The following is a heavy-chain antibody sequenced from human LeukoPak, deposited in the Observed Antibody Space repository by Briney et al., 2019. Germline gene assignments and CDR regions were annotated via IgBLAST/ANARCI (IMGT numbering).Heavy chain of an antibody. CDR2: ISYDGSNK. D-gene: IGHD3-9*01. CDR3: AKVGGLRYFDWFSYFDY. V-gene: IGHV3-30*18. J-gene: IGHJ4*02. Sequence: PGGSLRLSCAASGFTFSSYGMHWVRQAPGKGLEWVAVISYDGSNKYYADSVKGRFTISRDNSKNTLYLQMNSLRAEDTAVYYCAKVGGLRYFDWFSYFDYWGQGTPVTVSS. CDR1: GFTFSSYG.